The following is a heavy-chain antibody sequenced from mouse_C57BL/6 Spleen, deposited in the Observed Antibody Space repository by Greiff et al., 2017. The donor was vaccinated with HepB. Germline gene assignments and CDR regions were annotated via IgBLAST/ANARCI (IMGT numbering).Heavy chain of an antibody. CDR1: GYTFTSYW. D-gene: IGHD2-1*01. CDR3: ARLKDGNGDWDFDV. V-gene: IGHV1-50*01. J-gene: IGHJ1*03. Sequence: QVQLQQSGAELVKPGASVKLSCKASGYTFTSYWMQWVKQRPGQGLEWIGEIDPSDSYTNYNQKFKGKATLTVDTSSSTAYMQLSSLTSEDSAVYYCARLKDGNGDWDFDVWGTGTTVTVSS. CDR2: IDPSDSYT.